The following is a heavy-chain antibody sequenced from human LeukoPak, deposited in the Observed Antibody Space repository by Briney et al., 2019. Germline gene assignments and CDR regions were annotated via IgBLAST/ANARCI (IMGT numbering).Heavy chain of an antibody. J-gene: IGHJ4*02. CDR1: GDSITNYF. CDR2: IYYTGNT. Sequence: SETLSLTCTVSGDSITNYFWSWIRQPPGKGLEWIGYIYYTGNTNYKPSLKSRVTISVNTSTNQFSLRLRSVTAADTAVYYCARGRVAYSAYYFDYWGRGTLVTVSS. D-gene: IGHD2-15*01. V-gene: IGHV4-59*01. CDR3: ARGRVAYSAYYFDY.